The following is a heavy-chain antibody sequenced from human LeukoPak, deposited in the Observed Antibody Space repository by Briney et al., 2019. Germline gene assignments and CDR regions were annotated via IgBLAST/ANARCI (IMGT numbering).Heavy chain of an antibody. Sequence: GGSLRLSCAASGFTFSSYAMSWVRQATGKGLEWVSGIGTAGEIYYPGSVKGRFTISRENAKNSLYLQMNSLRAGDTAVYYCARAAYSSTWYSRYFDLWGRGTLVTVSS. CDR1: GFTFSSYA. V-gene: IGHV3-13*01. CDR3: ARAAYSSTWYSRYFDL. CDR2: IGTAGEI. D-gene: IGHD6-13*01. J-gene: IGHJ2*01.